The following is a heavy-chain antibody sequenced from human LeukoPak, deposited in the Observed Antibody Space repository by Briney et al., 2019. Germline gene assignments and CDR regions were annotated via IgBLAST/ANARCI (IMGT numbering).Heavy chain of an antibody. D-gene: IGHD3-10*01. CDR2: IYTSGST. V-gene: IGHV4-61*02. J-gene: IGHJ5*02. Sequence: SETLSLTCTVAGGSISSGSYYWSWIRQPAGKGLEWIGRIYTSGSTNYNPSLKSRVTISVDTSKNQFSLKLSSVTAADTAVYYCARAGPFGNWFDPWGQGTLVTVSS. CDR3: ARAGPFGNWFDP. CDR1: GGSISSGSYY.